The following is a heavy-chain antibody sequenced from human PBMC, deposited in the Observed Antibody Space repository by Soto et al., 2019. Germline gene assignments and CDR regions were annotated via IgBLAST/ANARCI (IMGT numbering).Heavy chain of an antibody. Sequence: ASVKVSCKASGYTFTSYYMHWVRQAPGQGLEWMGIINPSGGSTSYAQKFQGRVTMTRDTSTSTVYMELSSLRSEDTAVYYCARDLPPSIAADGTGAFDIWGQGTMVTVSS. D-gene: IGHD6-13*01. CDR3: ARDLPPSIAADGTGAFDI. CDR2: INPSGGST. CDR1: GYTFTSYY. J-gene: IGHJ3*02. V-gene: IGHV1-46*01.